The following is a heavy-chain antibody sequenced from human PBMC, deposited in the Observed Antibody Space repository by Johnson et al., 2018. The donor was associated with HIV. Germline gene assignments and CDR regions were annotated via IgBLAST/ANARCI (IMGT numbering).Heavy chain of an antibody. CDR3: ARGGLLWFGHPAD. CDR1: GFTFSSYA. V-gene: IGHV3-30*04. J-gene: IGHJ3*01. CDR2: ISYDGREK. D-gene: IGHD3-10*01. Sequence: QVQLVESGGGVVQPGRSLRLSCAASGFTFSSYAMHWVRQAPGKGLEWVAVISYDGREKYCVDSVKGRFTISRDNAKNSLYLQMNSLRAEDTAVYYCARGGLLWFGHPADWGQGTMVTVSS.